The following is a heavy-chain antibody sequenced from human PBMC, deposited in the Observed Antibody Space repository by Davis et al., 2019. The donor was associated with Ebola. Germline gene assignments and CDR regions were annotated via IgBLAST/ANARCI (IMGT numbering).Heavy chain of an antibody. CDR1: GGSISSYY. Sequence: MPSETLSLTCTVSGGSISSYYWSWIRQPPGKGLEWIGEINHSGSTNYNPSLKSRVTISVDTSKNQFSLKLSSVTAADTAVYYCARGIRRYSYGLHFDYWGQGTLVTVSS. D-gene: IGHD5-18*01. CDR3: ARGIRRYSYGLHFDY. V-gene: IGHV4-34*01. J-gene: IGHJ4*02. CDR2: INHSGST.